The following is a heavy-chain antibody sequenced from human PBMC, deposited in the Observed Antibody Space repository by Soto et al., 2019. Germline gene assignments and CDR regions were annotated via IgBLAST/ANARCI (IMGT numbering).Heavy chain of an antibody. CDR2: INPSGGST. J-gene: IGHJ5*02. CDR1: YD. CDR3: ARGPILLRFLEWLSRAKNNWFDP. D-gene: IGHD3-3*01. Sequence: YDMHWVRQAPGQGLEWMGIINPSGGSTSYAQKFQGRVTMTRDTSTSTVYMELSSLRSEDTAVYYCARGPILLRFLEWLSRAKNNWFDPWGQGTLVTVSS. V-gene: IGHV1-46*01.